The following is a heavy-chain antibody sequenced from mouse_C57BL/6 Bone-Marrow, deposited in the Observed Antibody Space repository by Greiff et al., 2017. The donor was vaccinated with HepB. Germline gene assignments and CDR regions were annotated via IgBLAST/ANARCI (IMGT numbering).Heavy chain of an antibody. D-gene: IGHD1-1*01. V-gene: IGHV1-64*01. CDR3: ARRIYYYGSSWWYFDY. J-gene: IGHJ2*01. CDR1: GYTFTSYW. Sequence: QVQLQQPGAELVKPGASVKLSCKASGYTFTSYWMHWVKQRPGQGLEWIGMIHPNSGSTNYNEKFKSKATLTVDKSSSTAYMQLSSLTSEDSAVYYCARRIYYYGSSWWYFDYWGQGTTLTVSS. CDR2: IHPNSGST.